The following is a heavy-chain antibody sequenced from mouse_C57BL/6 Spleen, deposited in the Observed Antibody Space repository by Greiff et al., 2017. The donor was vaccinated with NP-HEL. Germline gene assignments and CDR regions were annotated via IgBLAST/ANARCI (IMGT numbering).Heavy chain of an antibody. V-gene: IGHV1-80*01. J-gene: IGHJ2*01. Sequence: QVQLQQSGAELVKPGASVKISCKASGYAFSSYWMNWVKQRPGKGLEWIGQIYPGDGDTNYNGKFKGKATLTADKSSSTAYTQLSSLTSEDSAVYFCARSDYYGSSYGDFDYWGQGTTLTVSS. D-gene: IGHD1-1*01. CDR2: IYPGDGDT. CDR1: GYAFSSYW. CDR3: ARSDYYGSSYGDFDY.